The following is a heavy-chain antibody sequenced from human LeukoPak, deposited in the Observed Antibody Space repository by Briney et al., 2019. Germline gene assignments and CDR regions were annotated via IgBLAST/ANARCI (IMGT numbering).Heavy chain of an antibody. V-gene: IGHV1-2*02. CDR2: INPNSGGT. J-gene: IGHJ6*02. D-gene: IGHD2-15*01. Sequence: GASVKVSCKASGYTFTGYYMHWVRQAAGQGLEWMGWINPNSGGTNYAQKFQGRVTMTRDTSISTAYMELGRLRSDDTAVYYCAREPIVVVVAVEHYYGMDVWGQGTTVTVSS. CDR1: GYTFTGYY. CDR3: AREPIVVVVAVEHYYGMDV.